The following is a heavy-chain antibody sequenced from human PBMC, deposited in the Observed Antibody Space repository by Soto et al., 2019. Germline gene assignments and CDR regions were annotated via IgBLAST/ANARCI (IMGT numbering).Heavy chain of an antibody. D-gene: IGHD4-17*01. Sequence: QVQLQESGPGLLKPSETLSLTCSVSGDSMTGANWGWFRQSPEKGLEWIGYIDYSGSTNYNPSLRSRITITIDTSSNQFSLNLASVTAADAAVYYCTRALYGDHFDSWGQGTLVTVSS. J-gene: IGHJ4*02. CDR3: TRALYGDHFDS. CDR1: GDSMTGAN. CDR2: IDYSGST. V-gene: IGHV4-59*01.